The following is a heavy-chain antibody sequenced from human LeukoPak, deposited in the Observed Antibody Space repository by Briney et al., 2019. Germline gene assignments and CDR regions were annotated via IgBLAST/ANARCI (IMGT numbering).Heavy chain of an antibody. CDR3: ARGPYDFWRGYPLYYFDY. CDR1: GYTFTSYD. D-gene: IGHD3-3*01. CDR2: MNPNSGNT. J-gene: IGHJ4*02. V-gene: IGHV1-8*01. Sequence: GASVKVSCKASGYTFTSYDINWVRQATGQGLEWMGWMNPNSGNTGYAQRFQGRVTMTRNTSISTAYMELSSLRSEDTAVYYCARGPYDFWRGYPLYYFDYWGQGTLVTVSS.